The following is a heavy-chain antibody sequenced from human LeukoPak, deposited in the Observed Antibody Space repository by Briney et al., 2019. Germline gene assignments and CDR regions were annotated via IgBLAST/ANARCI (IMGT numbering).Heavy chain of an antibody. V-gene: IGHV3-48*01. CDR3: AGVITFGGVIALRLDP. CDR2: ISSSSSTI. J-gene: IGHJ5*02. CDR1: GFSFSSYS. Sequence: GGSLRLSCAASGFSFSSYSMNWVRQAPGKGLEWVSYISSSSSTIYYADSVKGRFTISRDNAKNSLYLQMNSLRAEDTAVYYCAGVITFGGVIALRLDPWGQGTLVTVSS. D-gene: IGHD3-16*02.